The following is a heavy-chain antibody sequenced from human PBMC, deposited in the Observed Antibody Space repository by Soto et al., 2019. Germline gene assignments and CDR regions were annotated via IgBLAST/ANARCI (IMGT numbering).Heavy chain of an antibody. Sequence: SETLSLTCTVSGGSISIGGYYWIWIRQHPGKGLEWIGYIYYSGSTYYNPSLKSRVTISVDTSKNQFSLKLSSVTAADTAVYYCARQPFYDSSGAAFDYWGQGTLVTVSS. CDR2: IYYSGST. D-gene: IGHD3-22*01. V-gene: IGHV4-31*03. J-gene: IGHJ4*02. CDR1: GGSISIGGYY. CDR3: ARQPFYDSSGAAFDY.